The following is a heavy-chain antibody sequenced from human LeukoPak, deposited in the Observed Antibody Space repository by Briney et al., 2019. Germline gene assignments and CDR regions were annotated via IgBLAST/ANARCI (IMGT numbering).Heavy chain of an antibody. CDR1: GFTFPTYD. D-gene: IGHD3-22*01. J-gene: IGHJ4*02. V-gene: IGHV1-8*01. Sequence: GASVKVSCKASGFTFPTYDITWVRQATGQGLKWMGWMNPNSGDTAYAQKFQGRVAMTRDTSISTAYMELTSLRSEDTAVYYCARGLGDYYDTSGYYYAVPAHWGQGTLVTVSS. CDR2: MNPNSGDT. CDR3: ARGLGDYYDTSGYYYAVPAH.